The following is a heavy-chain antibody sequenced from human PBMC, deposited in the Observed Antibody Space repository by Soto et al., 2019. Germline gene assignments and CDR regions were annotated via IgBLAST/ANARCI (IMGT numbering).Heavy chain of an antibody. J-gene: IGHJ4*02. CDR3: SRFVGYGGSEYYFDN. V-gene: IGHV3-30-3*02. Sequence: QVQSVESGGGVVQPGRSLRLSCVVSGFTFRSYAMHWVRQAPGKGLEWVAVISNDGNNNYHADSVKGRFTISRDNSKNTLYLHMDSLRAEDTALYYCSRFVGYGGSEYYFDNWGQGIQVIVST. D-gene: IGHD5-12*01. CDR1: GFTFRSYA. CDR2: ISNDGNNN.